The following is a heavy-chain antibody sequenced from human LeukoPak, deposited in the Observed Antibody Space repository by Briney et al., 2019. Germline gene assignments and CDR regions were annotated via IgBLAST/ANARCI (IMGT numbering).Heavy chain of an antibody. CDR2: ISTSGST. CDR1: DGSISSYY. V-gene: IGHV4-4*07. J-gene: IGHJ3*02. D-gene: IGHD3-22*01. CDR3: ARDRSTVDSTGYYSRHDAFDI. Sequence: TSETLSVTCTVSDGSISSYYWSWIRQPAGKGLEWIGRISTSGSTNYNPSLKSRVTMSVDTSKNQFSLKLSSLTAADTAVYYCARDRSTVDSTGYYSRHDAFDIWGQGTMVTVSS.